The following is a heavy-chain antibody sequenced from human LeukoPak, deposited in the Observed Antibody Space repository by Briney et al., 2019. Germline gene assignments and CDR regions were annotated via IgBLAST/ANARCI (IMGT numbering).Heavy chain of an antibody. CDR1: GYTFSSYW. J-gene: IGHJ4*02. CDR2: IYPGDSDT. D-gene: IGHD3-3*01. CDR3: ARQNDFRLDY. Sequence: LGESLKISCKGSGYTFSSYWIGWVRQMPGKGLERMGIIYPGDSDTRYSPSLQGQVTISVDTSIGTAYLQWSSLKASDTAIYYCARQNDFRLDYWGQGTLVTVSS. V-gene: IGHV5-51*01.